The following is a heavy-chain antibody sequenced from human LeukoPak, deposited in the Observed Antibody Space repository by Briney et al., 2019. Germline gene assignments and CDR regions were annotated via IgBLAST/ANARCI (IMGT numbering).Heavy chain of an antibody. D-gene: IGHD5-24*01. V-gene: IGHV3-23*01. CDR2: ISGSGGST. CDR3: AKHLVDGYSYFDY. Sequence: GGSLRLSCAASGFTFSSYAMSWVRQAPGKGLEWVSVISGSGGSTYYADSVKGRFTISRDNSKNTLYLQMNSLRAEDTAVYYCAKHLVDGYSYFDYWGQGTLVTASS. J-gene: IGHJ4*02. CDR1: GFTFSSYA.